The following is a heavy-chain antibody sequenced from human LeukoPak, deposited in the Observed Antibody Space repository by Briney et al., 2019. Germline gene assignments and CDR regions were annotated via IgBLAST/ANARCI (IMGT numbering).Heavy chain of an antibody. D-gene: IGHD3-3*01. CDR3: ARGGWGFWSGYDDY. CDR1: GYTFTSYD. CDR2: MNPNSGNT. J-gene: IGHJ4*02. Sequence: ASVKVSCKASGYTFTSYDINWVRQATGQGPEWMGWMNPNSGNTGYAQKFQGRVTITRNTSISTAYMELSSLRSEDTAVYYCARGGWGFWSGYDDYWGQGTLVTVSS. V-gene: IGHV1-8*03.